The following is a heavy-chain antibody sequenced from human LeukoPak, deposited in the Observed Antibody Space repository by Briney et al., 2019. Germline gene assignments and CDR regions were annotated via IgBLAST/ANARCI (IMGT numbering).Heavy chain of an antibody. CDR2: VYYSGRT. J-gene: IGHJ4*02. V-gene: IGHV4-39*07. D-gene: IGHD4-23*01. CDR3: AATTVVTGPADY. Sequence: SETLSLTCTVSDGSISSSSYYWGWIRQPPGKGLEWIGSVYYSGRTYYNPSLKSRVTISVDTSKNQFSLRLSSVTAADTAVYYCAATTVVTGPADYWGQGTLVTVSS. CDR1: DGSISSSSYY.